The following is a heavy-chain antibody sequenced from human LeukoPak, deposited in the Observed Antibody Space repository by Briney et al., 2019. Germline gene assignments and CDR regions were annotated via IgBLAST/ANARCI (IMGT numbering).Heavy chain of an antibody. Sequence: ASQKVSCKASGYTFTSYDFNWVRQATGQGLEALLWMNPNSGNTGYAQKFQGRVTMTRNTSISTAYMELSSLRSEDTAVYYCARILDYGDYVWFDRWGQGTLVTVSS. CDR3: ARILDYGDYVWFDR. CDR2: MNPNSGNT. V-gene: IGHV1-8*01. D-gene: IGHD4-17*01. J-gene: IGHJ5*02. CDR1: GYTFTSYD.